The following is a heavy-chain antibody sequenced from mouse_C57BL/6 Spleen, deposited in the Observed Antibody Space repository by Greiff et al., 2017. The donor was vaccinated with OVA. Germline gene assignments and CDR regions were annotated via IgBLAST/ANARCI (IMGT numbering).Heavy chain of an antibody. CDR2: IYPGDGDT. J-gene: IGHJ4*01. Sequence: VQLQQSGPELVKPGASVKISCKASGYAFSSSWMNWVKQRPGKGLEWIGRIYPGDGDTNYNGKFKGKATLTADKSSSTAYMQLSSLTSEDSAVYFCARGSYSNYVDYAMDYWGQGTSVTVSS. D-gene: IGHD2-5*01. CDR1: GYAFSSSW. CDR3: ARGSYSNYVDYAMDY. V-gene: IGHV1-82*01.